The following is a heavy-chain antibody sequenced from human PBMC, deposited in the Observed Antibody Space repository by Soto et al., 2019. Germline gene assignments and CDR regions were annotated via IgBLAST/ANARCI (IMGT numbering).Heavy chain of an antibody. Sequence: EVQLVESGGGLVQPGGSLRLSCIVSGFTSSDYYMDWVRHVPGKGLEWLARSRPKSSSYTTEYAASVRGRFTISRDVSKNSLYLEVHSLRSEDTAIYYCVRGYNSFDIWGQGTVVIVSS. D-gene: IGHD1-20*01. J-gene: IGHJ3*02. V-gene: IGHV3-72*01. CDR3: VRGYNSFDI. CDR1: GFTSSDYY. CDR2: SRPKSSSYTT.